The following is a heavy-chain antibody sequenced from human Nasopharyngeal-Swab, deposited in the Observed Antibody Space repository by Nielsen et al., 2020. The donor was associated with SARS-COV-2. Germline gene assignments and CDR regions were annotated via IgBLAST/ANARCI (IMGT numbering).Heavy chain of an antibody. J-gene: IGHJ4*02. D-gene: IGHD2/OR15-2a*01. Sequence: SETLSLTCVVSGASISSRTNYWGWIRQSPGKGLEWLGTIVSSGSTYNPSLKSRVTMSGDTSKNQLSLNLTTVTAADTAVDYCARDDSGNYLGLPFDHWGRGTLVTVSS. V-gene: IGHV4-39*07. CDR2: IVSSGST. CDR1: GASISSRTNY. CDR3: ARDDSGNYLGLPFDH.